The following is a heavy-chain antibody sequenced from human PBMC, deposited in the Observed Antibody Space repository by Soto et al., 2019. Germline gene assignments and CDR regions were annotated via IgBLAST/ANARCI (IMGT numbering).Heavy chain of an antibody. J-gene: IGHJ6*02. Sequence: EGQLVESGGNLVRPGGSLRLSCEASGFVFSTYSMNWVRQAPGKGLEWISYISSTSGTIYYADSVKGRFTIFRDNAKNSLLLQMNGLREDDTAVYYCANQKIRLSVAGTLYGLGVWGQGTTVTVSS. CDR2: ISSTSGTI. CDR3: ANQKIRLSVAGTLYGLGV. D-gene: IGHD6-19*01. V-gene: IGHV3-48*02. CDR1: GFVFSTYS.